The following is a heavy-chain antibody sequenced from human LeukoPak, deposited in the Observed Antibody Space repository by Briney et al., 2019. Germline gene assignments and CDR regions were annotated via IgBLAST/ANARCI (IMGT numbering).Heavy chain of an antibody. J-gene: IGHJ6*02. D-gene: IGHD4-17*01. Sequence: RGSLRLSCAASGFTFSSYGMHWVRQAPGKGLEWVAVISYDGSNKYYADSVKGRFTISRDNSKNTLYVQMNSLKTEDTAVYYCSTEGQAAAVTMFRGPPWYYGMDVWGQGTTVTVS. CDR2: ISYDGSNK. CDR3: STEGQAAAVTMFRGPPWYYGMDV. CDR1: GFTFSSYG. V-gene: IGHV3-30*03.